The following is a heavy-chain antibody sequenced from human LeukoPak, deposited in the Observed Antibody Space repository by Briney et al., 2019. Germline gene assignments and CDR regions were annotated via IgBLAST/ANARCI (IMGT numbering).Heavy chain of an antibody. D-gene: IGHD3-22*01. Sequence: GGSLRPPGAPPGLTFSSYAMSWVRQPPGKGLDWASAISGSGGSTYYADSVKGRFTISRDNSKNTLYLQMNSLRAEDTAVYYCAKRRTRYDSSGYPDYWGQGTLVTVSS. CDR2: ISGSGGST. CDR3: AKRRTRYDSSGYPDY. J-gene: IGHJ4*02. V-gene: IGHV3-23*01. CDR1: GLTFSSYA.